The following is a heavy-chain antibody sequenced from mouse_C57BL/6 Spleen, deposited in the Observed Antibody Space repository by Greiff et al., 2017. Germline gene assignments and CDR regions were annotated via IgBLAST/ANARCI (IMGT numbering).Heavy chain of an antibody. J-gene: IGHJ2*01. V-gene: IGHV1-72*01. D-gene: IGHD1-1*01. Sequence: QLKQSGAELVKPGASVKLSCKASGYTFTSYWMHWVKQRPGRGLEWIGRIDPNSGGTKYNEKFKSKATLTVDKPSSTAYMQLSSLTSEDSAVYYCARSTTVVAPYFDYWGQGTTLTVSS. CDR1: GYTFTSYW. CDR2: IDPNSGGT. CDR3: ARSTTVVAPYFDY.